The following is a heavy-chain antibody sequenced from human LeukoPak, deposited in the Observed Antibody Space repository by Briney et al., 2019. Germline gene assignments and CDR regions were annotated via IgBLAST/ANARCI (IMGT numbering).Heavy chain of an antibody. CDR1: GGSISSYY. D-gene: IGHD4-11*01. CDR3: ARQQGDYRYYMVV. CDR2: IYTSGST. Sequence: SETLSLTCTVSGGSISSYYWSWIRQPPGKGLEWIGYIYTSGSTNYNPSPKSRVTISVDTSKNQFSLKLSSVTAADTAVYYCARQQGDYRYYMVVWGKGTTVTVSS. V-gene: IGHV4-4*09. J-gene: IGHJ6*03.